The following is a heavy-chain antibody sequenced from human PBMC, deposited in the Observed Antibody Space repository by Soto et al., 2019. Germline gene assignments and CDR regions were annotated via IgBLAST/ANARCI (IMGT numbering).Heavy chain of an antibody. D-gene: IGHD6-19*01. CDR3: ATYIGVAGPLHS. J-gene: IGHJ4*02. Sequence: GGSLRLSCVASGFTFSNHATNWVRQAPGKGLEWVSGISGSGGTPFYADSVKGRFTISRDNSKDTLFLQMHSLRAEDTALYYCATYIGVAGPLHSWGQGTLVTVSS. CDR2: ISGSGGTP. CDR1: GFTFSNHA. V-gene: IGHV3-23*01.